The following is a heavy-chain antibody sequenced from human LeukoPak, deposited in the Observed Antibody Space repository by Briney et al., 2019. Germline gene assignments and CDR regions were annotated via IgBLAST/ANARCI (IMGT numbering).Heavy chain of an antibody. J-gene: IGHJ4*02. Sequence: SETLSLTCTVSGGSISSHYWSWIRQPAGKGLKWIGLIYTSGSTNYNPSLKSRVTMSVDTSKNQFSLKVSSVTAADTAVYYCARDGYRSSWVDWGQGTLVTVSS. V-gene: IGHV4-4*07. D-gene: IGHD6-13*01. CDR1: GGSISSHY. CDR3: ARDGYRSSWVD. CDR2: IYTSGST.